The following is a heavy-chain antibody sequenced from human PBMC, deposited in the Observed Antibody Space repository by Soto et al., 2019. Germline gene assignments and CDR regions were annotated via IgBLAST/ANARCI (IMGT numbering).Heavy chain of an antibody. J-gene: IGHJ1*01. V-gene: IGHV3-33*01. CDR3: ARDRRPYSSGWCFQH. D-gene: IGHD6-19*01. CDR2: IWYDGSNK. CDR1: GFTFSSYG. Sequence: QVQLVESGGGVVQPGRSLRLSCAASGFTFSSYGMHWVRQAPGKGLEWVAVIWYDGSNKYYADSVKGRFTISRDNSKNTLYLQMNSLRAEDTAVYYCARDRRPYSSGWCFQHWGQGTLVTVSS.